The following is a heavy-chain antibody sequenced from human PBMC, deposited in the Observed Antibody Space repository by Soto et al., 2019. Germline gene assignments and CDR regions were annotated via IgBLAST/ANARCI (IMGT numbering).Heavy chain of an antibody. J-gene: IGHJ4*02. CDR1: GYTFSNFW. V-gene: IGHV5-51*01. D-gene: IGHD6-13*01. Sequence: GESLKISCQCSGYTFSNFWIAWVRQLPGKGLEYMGIIYPGDSETRYSPSFHGKVTISADRSIGTAYMQWSSLEASASAFDFCARSPRSSPYFDYWGQGALVTVSS. CDR3: ARSPRSSPYFDY. CDR2: IYPGDSET.